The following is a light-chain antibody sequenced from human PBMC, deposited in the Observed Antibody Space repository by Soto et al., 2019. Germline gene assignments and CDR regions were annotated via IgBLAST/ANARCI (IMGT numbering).Light chain of an antibody. V-gene: IGLV2-23*01. Sequence: QSVLSQPASVSGSPGQSITISCTGTSSDVGSYNLVSWYQQYPGKAPKLMIYEGSKRPSGVSNRFSGSKSGNTASLTISGLQAEDEGDYYCCSYAGVTVLFGGGTKVTVL. CDR3: CSYAGVTVL. J-gene: IGLJ3*02. CDR2: EGS. CDR1: SSDVGSYNL.